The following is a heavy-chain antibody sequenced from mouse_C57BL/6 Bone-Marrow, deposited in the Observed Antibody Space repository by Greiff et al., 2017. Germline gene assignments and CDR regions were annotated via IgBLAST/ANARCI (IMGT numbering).Heavy chain of an antibody. CDR1: GYTFTDYE. J-gene: IGHJ3*01. CDR2: IDPETGGT. D-gene: IGHD2-4*01. V-gene: IGHV1-15*01. CDR3: TRPYYDYGGAY. Sequence: VQLQQSGAELVRPGASVTLSCKASGYTFTDYEMHWVKQTPVHGLEWIGAIDPETGGTAYNQKFKGKAILTADKSSSTAYMELRSLTSEDSAVYYCTRPYYDYGGAYWGQGTLVTVSA.